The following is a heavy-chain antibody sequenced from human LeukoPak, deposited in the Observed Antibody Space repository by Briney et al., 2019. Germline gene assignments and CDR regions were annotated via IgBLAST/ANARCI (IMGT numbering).Heavy chain of an antibody. CDR2: IYYSGST. D-gene: IGHD3-22*01. Sequence: WETLSLTCTVSGGSISSYYWSWIRQPPGKGLEWIGYIYYSGSTSYNPSLKSRVTISVDTSKNQFSLKLSSVTAADTAVYYCARGVSYYDSSGYYNEYFQHWGQGTLVTVSS. CDR1: GGSISSYY. V-gene: IGHV4-59*08. J-gene: IGHJ1*01. CDR3: ARGVSYYDSSGYYNEYFQH.